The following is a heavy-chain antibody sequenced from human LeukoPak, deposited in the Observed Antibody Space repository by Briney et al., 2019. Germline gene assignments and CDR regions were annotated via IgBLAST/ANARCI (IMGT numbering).Heavy chain of an antibody. D-gene: IGHD2-2*02. Sequence: GGSLRLSCAAPGFPFSSYAMSWVRQAPGKGLEWVSAISGSGVSTYYADSVKGRFTISRDNSKNTLYLQMNSLRAEDTAVYYCAKDGIVVVPAAIGPDDAFDIWGQGTMVTVSS. J-gene: IGHJ3*02. CDR1: GFPFSSYA. V-gene: IGHV3-23*01. CDR2: ISGSGVST. CDR3: AKDGIVVVPAAIGPDDAFDI.